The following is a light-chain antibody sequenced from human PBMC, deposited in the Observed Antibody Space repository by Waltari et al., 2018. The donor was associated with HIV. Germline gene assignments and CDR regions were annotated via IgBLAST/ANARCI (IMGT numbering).Light chain of an antibody. V-gene: IGLV9-49*01. CDR1: DDYSTYE. J-gene: IGLJ2*01. CDR2: VGPGGIVG. CDR3: GTDHGTGSNFVVV. Sequence: QPVLTQPPSASASLGASVTLTCTLSDDYSTYEVNWYQQRPGKGPRFVMRVGPGGIVGSKGCGVPERVSVLASGLNRYLTIKNIQEEDESDYHCGTDHGTGSNFVVVFGGGTKLTVL.